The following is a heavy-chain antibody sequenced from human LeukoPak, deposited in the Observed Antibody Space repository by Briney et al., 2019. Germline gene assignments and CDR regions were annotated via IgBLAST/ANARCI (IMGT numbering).Heavy chain of an antibody. D-gene: IGHD4-23*01. Sequence: GRSLRLSCAASGFTFDDYARHWVRQAPGKGLEWVSGISWNSGSIGYADSVKGRFTISRDNAKNSLYLQMNSLRADDTALYYCAKDIGYGGNSVSFDYWGQGTLVTVSS. CDR2: ISWNSGSI. CDR3: AKDIGYGGNSVSFDY. J-gene: IGHJ4*02. CDR1: GFTFDDYA. V-gene: IGHV3-9*01.